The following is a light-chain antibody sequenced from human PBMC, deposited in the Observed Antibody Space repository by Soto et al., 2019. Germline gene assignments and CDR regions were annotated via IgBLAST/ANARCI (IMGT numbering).Light chain of an antibody. V-gene: IGKV3-20*01. CDR2: GAS. CDR1: QSVSNNY. CDR3: QQYGSSPQLT. J-gene: IGKJ4*01. Sequence: EIVLTQSPGTLSLSPVERATLSCMASQSVSNNYLAWYQQKPGQAPRLLIYGASNRATGIPDRFSGSGSGTDFTLTISRLEPEDFAVYYCQQYGSSPQLTFGGGTKVDIK.